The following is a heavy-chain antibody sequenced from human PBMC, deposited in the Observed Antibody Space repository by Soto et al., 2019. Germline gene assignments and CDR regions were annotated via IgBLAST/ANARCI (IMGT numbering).Heavy chain of an antibody. CDR2: IWPDGSEE. CDR3: AREEGHCTRPMCYWGFAS. J-gene: IGHJ5*02. D-gene: IGHD2-8*01. Sequence: QGQLLQSGGGVVPPGRSLTLSCEASGFTFSNHGAHWVRQAAGKGLEWVAVIWPDGSEEYYANSVKDRFTVSRDNVKNTPSLRMNSLRAEDTDVYYCAREEGHCTRPMCYWGFASWGQGSLVTVSS. CDR1: GFTFSNHG. V-gene: IGHV3-33*01.